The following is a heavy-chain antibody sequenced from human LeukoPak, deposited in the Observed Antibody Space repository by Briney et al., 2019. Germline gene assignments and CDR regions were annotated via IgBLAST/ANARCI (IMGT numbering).Heavy chain of an antibody. V-gene: IGHV3-30-3*02. J-gene: IGHJ4*02. Sequence: GGSLRLSCAASGFTFSSYAMHWVRQAPGKGLEWVAVISYDGSNKYYADSVKGRFTISRDNSKNTLYLQMNSLRAEDTAVYYCAKSDVGWYFDYWGQGTRVTVSS. CDR2: ISYDGSNK. CDR1: GFTFSSYA. CDR3: AKSDVGWYFDY. D-gene: IGHD6-19*01.